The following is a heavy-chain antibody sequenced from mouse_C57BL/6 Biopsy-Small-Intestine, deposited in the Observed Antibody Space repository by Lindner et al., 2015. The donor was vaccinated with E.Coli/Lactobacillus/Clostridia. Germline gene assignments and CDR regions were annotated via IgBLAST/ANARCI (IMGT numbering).Heavy chain of an antibody. J-gene: IGHJ4*01. Sequence: SVKVSCKTSGYSFTTHGISWVRQAPGQGLEYLGWISAYNGDTDYVDNLQGRLILTTDTSTSTAYMELRGLTSDDTAVYYCARYRVSVGGYYVQGPGFDHWGQGTLVTVSS. CDR2: ISAYNGDT. V-gene: IGHV1S134*01. CDR1: GYSFTTHG. CDR3: ARYRVSVGGYYVQGPGFDH. D-gene: IGHD1-1*01.